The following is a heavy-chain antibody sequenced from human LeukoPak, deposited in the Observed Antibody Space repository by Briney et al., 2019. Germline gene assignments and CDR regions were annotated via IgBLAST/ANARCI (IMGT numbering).Heavy chain of an antibody. D-gene: IGHD4-11*01. CDR1: SGSFSDHY. CDR2: INRSGST. V-gene: IGHV4-34*01. J-gene: IGHJ6*03. CDR3: ARRVTIHYYMDV. Sequence: PSETLSLTCAVYSGSFSDHYWAWIRQSPGKGLEWIGEINRSGSTNCDSSLKSRVTMSVDTFKDQFSLKLTSMTAEVTAVYYCARRVTIHYYMDVWGAGTPVTVSS.